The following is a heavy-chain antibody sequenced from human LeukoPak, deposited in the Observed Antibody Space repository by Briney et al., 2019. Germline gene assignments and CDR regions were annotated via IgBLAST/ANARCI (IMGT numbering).Heavy chain of an antibody. V-gene: IGHV1-24*01. CDR3: VTGFTTMAVDYFDY. CDR1: GKTLSDLS. J-gene: IGHJ4*02. D-gene: IGHD5-18*01. CDR2: SDPEDGER. Sequence: ASVKVTCKVSGKTLSDLSIHWLRQPPGKGLEWLGGSDPEDGERIYAQMFQGRVTMTEDTSIDTAYMELSSLRSEDTAVYYCVTGFTTMAVDYFDYWGQGTLVTVSP.